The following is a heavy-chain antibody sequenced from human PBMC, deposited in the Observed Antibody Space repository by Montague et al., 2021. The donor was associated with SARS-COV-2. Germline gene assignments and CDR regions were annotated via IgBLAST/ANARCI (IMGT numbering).Heavy chain of an antibody. V-gene: IGHV4-34*01. Sequence: SETLSLTCTVSGGSINNSYWSWIRQPPGKGLEWIGEINHSGSTNYNPSLRSRVTISVDTSKNQFTLKLSAVTAADTAVYYCARGAPTISMILVVMTGAGWYFDLWGRGTLVTVSS. J-gene: IGHJ2*01. CDR3: ARGAPTISMILVVMTGAGWYFDL. D-gene: IGHD3-22*01. CDR1: GGSINNSY. CDR2: INHSGST.